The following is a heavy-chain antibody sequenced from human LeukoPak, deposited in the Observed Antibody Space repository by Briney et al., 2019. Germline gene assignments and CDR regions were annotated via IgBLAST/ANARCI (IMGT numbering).Heavy chain of an antibody. CDR3: ARLVGATTGWFDP. CDR2: IYYSGST. Sequence: SETLSLTCTVSGGSISSGGYYWSWIRQHPGKGLEWIGYIYYSGSTYYNPSLKSRVTISVDTSKNQFSLKLSSVTAADTAVYHCARLVGATTGWFDPWGQGTLVTVSS. D-gene: IGHD1-26*01. CDR1: GGSISSGGYY. J-gene: IGHJ5*02. V-gene: IGHV4-31*03.